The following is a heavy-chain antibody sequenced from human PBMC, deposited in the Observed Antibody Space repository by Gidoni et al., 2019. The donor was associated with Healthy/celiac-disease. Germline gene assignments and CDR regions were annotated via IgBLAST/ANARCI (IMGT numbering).Heavy chain of an antibody. CDR2: ISSSGGST. V-gene: IGHV3-23*01. CDR1: GFTFSSYA. D-gene: IGHD6-6*01. Sequence: EVQLFDSVCGLVQPGGSLSLSCAASGFTFSSYAMSWVRQAPGKGLEWVSAISSSGGSTYYADSVKGRFTISRDNSKNTLYLQMNSLRAEDTAVYYCAKVWGSSSPFGYWGQGTLVTVSS. CDR3: AKVWGSSSPFGY. J-gene: IGHJ4*02.